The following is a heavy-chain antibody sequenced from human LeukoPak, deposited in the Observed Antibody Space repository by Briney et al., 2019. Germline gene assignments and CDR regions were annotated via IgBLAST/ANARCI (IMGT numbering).Heavy chain of an antibody. CDR1: GGSITDYY. CDR3: ARVGDSSSWYLEGAWFDP. J-gene: IGHJ5*02. Sequence: PSETLSLTCTVSGGSITDYYWSWIRQPPGKGLEWIGYIYYSGSTNYNPSLKSRVTISVDTSKNQFSLKLSSVTAADTAVYYCARVGDSSSWYLEGAWFDPWGQGTLVTVSS. D-gene: IGHD6-13*01. CDR2: IYYSGST. V-gene: IGHV4-59*01.